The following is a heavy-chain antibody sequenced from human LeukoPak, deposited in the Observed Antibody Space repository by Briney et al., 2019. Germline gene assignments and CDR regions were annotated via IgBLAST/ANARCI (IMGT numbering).Heavy chain of an antibody. J-gene: IGHJ4*02. D-gene: IGHD6-19*01. CDR1: GGSFSGYY. V-gene: IGHV4-34*01. CDR3: AWGGWEFDY. Sequence: SETLSLTCAVYGGSFSGYYWSWIRQPPGKGLEWIGEINHSGSTNYNPSLKSRVTISVDTSKNQFSLKLSSVTAADTAVYYCAWGGWEFDYWGQGTLVTVSS. CDR2: INHSGST.